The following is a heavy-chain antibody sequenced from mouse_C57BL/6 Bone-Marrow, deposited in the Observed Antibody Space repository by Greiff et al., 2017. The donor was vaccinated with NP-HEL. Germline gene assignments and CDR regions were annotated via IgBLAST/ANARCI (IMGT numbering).Heavy chain of an antibody. CDR1: GYTFTSYG. CDR3: CLSSYYAMDY. Sequence: QVQLKESGAELARPGASVKLSCKASGYTFTSYGISWVKQITGQGLEWIGEIYPRSGNTYYNEKFKGKATLTADKSSSTAYMELRSLTSEDSAVYFCCLSSYYAMDYWGQGTSVTVSS. J-gene: IGHJ4*01. D-gene: IGHD1-1*01. CDR2: IYPRSGNT. V-gene: IGHV1-81*01.